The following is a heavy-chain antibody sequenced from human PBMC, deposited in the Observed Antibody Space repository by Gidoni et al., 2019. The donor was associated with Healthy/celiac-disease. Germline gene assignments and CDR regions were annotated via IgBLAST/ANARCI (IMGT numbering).Heavy chain of an antibody. V-gene: IGHV3-9*01. D-gene: IGHD2-15*01. CDR1: GFTFDDYA. J-gene: IGHJ4*02. CDR2: ISWNRCCI. Sequence: EVQLVESGGGLVQPGRSLRLSCAASGFTFDDYAMHWVRQGPGKGLEWVLGISWNRCCIGHSGSVKGRFTNSRDKAQNSLVLQINSLRAEETAFYFCAKGGVVTVYFDYWGQGTLVTVSS. CDR3: AKGGVVTVYFDY.